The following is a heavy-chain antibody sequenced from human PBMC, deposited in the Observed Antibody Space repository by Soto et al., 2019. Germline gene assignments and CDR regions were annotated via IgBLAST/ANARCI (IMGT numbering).Heavy chain of an antibody. V-gene: IGHV3-33*01. CDR3: ARDKYGPPAGGMDF. D-gene: IGHD3-10*01. CDR2: LWYDGSNQ. J-gene: IGHJ6*02. CDR1: GFTFSSYG. Sequence: GGSLRLSCAASGFTFSSYGMHWVRQAPGKGLEWVTVLWYDGSNQYYADSVKGRFTISRDNSKNTLYLQMNSLRAEDTAVYYCARDKYGPPAGGMDFWGQGTTVTVSS.